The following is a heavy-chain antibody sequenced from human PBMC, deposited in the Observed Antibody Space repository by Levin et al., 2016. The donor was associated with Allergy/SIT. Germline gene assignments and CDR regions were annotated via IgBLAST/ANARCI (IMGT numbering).Heavy chain of an antibody. J-gene: IGHJ4*02. CDR2: IYYSGST. D-gene: IGHD5-18*01. Sequence: SETLSLTCTVSGGSISSYYWSWIRQPPGKGLEWIGYIYYSGSTNYNPSLKSRVTISVDTSKNQFSLKLSSVTAADTAVYYCARLDSYGYEFDYWGQGTLVTVSS. CDR3: ARLDSYGYEFDY. CDR1: GGSISSYY. V-gene: IGHV4-59*08.